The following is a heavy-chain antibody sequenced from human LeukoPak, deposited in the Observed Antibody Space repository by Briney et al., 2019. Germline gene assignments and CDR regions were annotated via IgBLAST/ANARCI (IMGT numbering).Heavy chain of an antibody. Sequence: SETLSLSCSVSGASTSHFYWNWIRQPPGKGLEWIGYMHNSGSSKHSPSLKSRVTISIDTSKNQFSLQLTSVTAADTAIYYCARSAEWLRNAFDIWGQGTMVGVSS. D-gene: IGHD5-12*01. J-gene: IGHJ3*02. CDR2: MHNSGSS. V-gene: IGHV4-59*01. CDR1: GASTSHFY. CDR3: ARSAEWLRNAFDI.